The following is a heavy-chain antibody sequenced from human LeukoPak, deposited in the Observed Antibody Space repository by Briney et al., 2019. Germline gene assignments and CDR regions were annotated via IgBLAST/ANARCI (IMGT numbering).Heavy chain of an antibody. CDR2: IAISGTYI. D-gene: IGHD1-26*01. V-gene: IGHV3-21*01. J-gene: IGHJ4*02. CDR3: ARDLSATARAYDY. Sequence: PGGSLRLSCAASGFILSDYNMNWVRQAPGKGLEWVSFIAISGTYITYADSVKGRFTISRDNAKNSLYLQINSLRAEDTAVYYCARDLSATARAYDYWGQGTLVTVSS. CDR1: GFILSDYN.